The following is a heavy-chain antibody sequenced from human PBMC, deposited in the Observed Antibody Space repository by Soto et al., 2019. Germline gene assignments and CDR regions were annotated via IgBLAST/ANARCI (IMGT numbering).Heavy chain of an antibody. D-gene: IGHD6-6*01. V-gene: IGHV1-18*04. Sequence: ASVKVSCKASGYTFTSYGISWVRQAPGQGLEWMGWISAYNGNTNYAQKLQGRVTMTTDTSTSTAYMELRSLRSDDKAGYYCARDRAIEDRNNWLDPWGQGTLVTVSS. CDR1: GYTFTSYG. CDR3: ARDRAIEDRNNWLDP. CDR2: ISAYNGNT. J-gene: IGHJ5*02.